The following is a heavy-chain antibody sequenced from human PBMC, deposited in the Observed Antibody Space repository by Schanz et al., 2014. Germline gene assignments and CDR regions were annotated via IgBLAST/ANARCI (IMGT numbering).Heavy chain of an antibody. D-gene: IGHD5-18*01. CDR2: IIPILGIA. V-gene: IGHV1-69*02. CDR1: GGTFSTYT. J-gene: IGHJ3*02. Sequence: QVQLVQSGAEVKKPGSSVKVSCKASGGTFSTYTISWVRQAPGQGLEWMGRIIPILGIANYAQKLQGRVTITADKSTFTAYMELRSLRSDDTALYYCTRGGYSYALSAFDIWGQGTMVTDSS. CDR3: TRGGYSYALSAFDI.